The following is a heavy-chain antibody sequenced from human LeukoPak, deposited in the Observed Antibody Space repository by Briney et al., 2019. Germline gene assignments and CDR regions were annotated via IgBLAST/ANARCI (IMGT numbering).Heavy chain of an antibody. CDR1: GFTFTKYA. CDR3: AGAPTGTSRFDY. D-gene: IGHD3-10*01. V-gene: IGHV3-23*01. Sequence: GGSLRLSCAASGFTFTKYAMTWVRQAPGEGLEWVSTISGTGACTFYADSVKGRFTISRDNSKNTLYLQMNSLRADDTAIYYCAGAPTGTSRFDYWGQGTLVTVSS. CDR2: ISGTGACT. J-gene: IGHJ4*02.